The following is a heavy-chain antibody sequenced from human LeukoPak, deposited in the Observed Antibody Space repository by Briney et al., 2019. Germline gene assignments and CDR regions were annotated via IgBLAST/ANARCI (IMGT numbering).Heavy chain of an antibody. Sequence: RSLRLSCAASGFTFSSYTMHWVRQAPGKGLEWVAVISYDGSNKYYADSVKGRFTISRDNSKNTLFLQMNSLTTEDTAVYYCAREVGGDYVFDYWGQGTLVTVSS. V-gene: IGHV3-30-3*01. J-gene: IGHJ4*02. CDR3: AREVGGDYVFDY. CDR2: ISYDGSNK. D-gene: IGHD4-17*01. CDR1: GFTFSSYT.